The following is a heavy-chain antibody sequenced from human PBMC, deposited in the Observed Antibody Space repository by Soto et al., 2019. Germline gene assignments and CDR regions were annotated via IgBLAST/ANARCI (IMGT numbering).Heavy chain of an antibody. Sequence: PSQTLSLTCAISRDSVSSNSAAWNWIRQSPSRGLEWLGRTYYRSKWYNDYAVSVKSRITINPDTSKNQFSLQLNSVTPEDTAVYYCARSTPYDSYYYYGMDVWGQGTTVTVSS. CDR3: ARSTPYDSYYYYGMDV. CDR2: TYYRSKWYN. J-gene: IGHJ6*02. CDR1: RDSVSSNSAA. V-gene: IGHV6-1*01. D-gene: IGHD3-22*01.